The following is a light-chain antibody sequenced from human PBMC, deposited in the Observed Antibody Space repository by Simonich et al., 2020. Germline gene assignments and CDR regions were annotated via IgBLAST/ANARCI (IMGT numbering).Light chain of an antibody. CDR2: STS. Sequence: QTVVTQEPSLTVSPGGTVTLTCASSTGAVTSGYYPNWFQQNPGQAPRALIYSTSNKQSWTPARFSGSLLGGKAALTLSGVQPEDEAEYYCLLYYGGAQVFGGGTKLTVL. V-gene: IGLV7-43*01. CDR3: LLYYGGAQV. CDR1: TGAVTSGYY. J-gene: IGLJ2*01.